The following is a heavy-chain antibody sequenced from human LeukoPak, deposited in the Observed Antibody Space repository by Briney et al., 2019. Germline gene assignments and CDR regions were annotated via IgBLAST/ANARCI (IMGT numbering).Heavy chain of an antibody. Sequence: SETLSLTSTVSGGPFRSSHDYWGWIRQPPGKGLEWIGSIYYSGNTYYNPSLKSRVNISVETSKSQFSLKLSSMTAADTGVYYCARHGWEAIPMAGCDTLGPGPLVIVSS. J-gene: IGHJ5*02. CDR2: IYYSGNT. V-gene: IGHV4-39*01. CDR1: GGPFRSSHDY. D-gene: IGHD1-26*01. CDR3: ARHGWEAIPMAGCDT.